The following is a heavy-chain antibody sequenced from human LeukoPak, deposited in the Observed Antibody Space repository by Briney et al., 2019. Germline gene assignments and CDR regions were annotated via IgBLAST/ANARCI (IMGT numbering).Heavy chain of an antibody. CDR1: GGSISSGSYY. J-gene: IGHJ4*02. CDR2: IYTSGST. V-gene: IGHV4-61*02. CDR3: ARATNTMVRGVYQGTFDY. Sequence: SETLSLTCTVSGGSISSGSYYWSWIRQPAGKGLEWIGRIYTSGSTNYNPSLKSRVTISVDTSKNQFSLKLSSVTAADTAVYYCARATNTMVRGVYQGTFDYWGQGTLVTVSS. D-gene: IGHD3-10*01.